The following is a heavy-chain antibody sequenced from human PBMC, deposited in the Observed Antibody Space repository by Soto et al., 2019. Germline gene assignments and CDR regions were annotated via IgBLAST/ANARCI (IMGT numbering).Heavy chain of an antibody. CDR1: GFIFNNYA. Sequence: GGSLRLSCVASGFIFNNYAMSWVRQAPGKGLEWVSFISAGGGSTNYADSVKGRFTISRDNSKNMVYLQMNSLRAEATAVYYCAKDGDFYDVVTGYYLTEHYFDCWGKGSRVAVSS. D-gene: IGHD3-9*01. V-gene: IGHV3-23*01. J-gene: IGHJ4*02. CDR2: ISAGGGST. CDR3: AKDGDFYDVVTGYYLTEHYFDC.